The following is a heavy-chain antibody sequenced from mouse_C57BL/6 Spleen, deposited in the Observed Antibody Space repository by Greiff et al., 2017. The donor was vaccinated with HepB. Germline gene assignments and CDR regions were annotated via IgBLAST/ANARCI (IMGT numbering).Heavy chain of an antibody. V-gene: IGHV1-81*01. CDR2: IYPRSGNT. CDR1: GYTFTSYG. Sequence: VQLQQSGAELARPGASVKLSCKASGYTFTSYGISWVKQRTGQGLEWIGEIYPRSGNTYYNEKFKGKATLTADKSSSTAYMELRSLTSEDSAVYFCARPGNGGSWFAYWGQGTLVTVSA. J-gene: IGHJ3*01. CDR3: ARPGNGGSWFAY.